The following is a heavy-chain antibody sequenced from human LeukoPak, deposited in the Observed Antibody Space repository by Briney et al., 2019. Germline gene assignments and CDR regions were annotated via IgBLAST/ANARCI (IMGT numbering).Heavy chain of an antibody. Sequence: ASVKVSCKASGYTFTGYYMHWVRQAPGQGLEWMGWINPNSGGTNYAQEFQGRVTMTRDTSISTAYMELSRLRSDDTAVYYCARDLPYSIYYYYYYGMDVWGQGTTVTVSS. J-gene: IGHJ6*02. V-gene: IGHV1-2*02. CDR2: INPNSGGT. CDR1: GYTFTGYY. D-gene: IGHD4-11*01. CDR3: ARDLPYSIYYYYYYGMDV.